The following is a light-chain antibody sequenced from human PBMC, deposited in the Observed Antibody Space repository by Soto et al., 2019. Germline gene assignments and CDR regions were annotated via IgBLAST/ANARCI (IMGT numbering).Light chain of an antibody. J-gene: IGKJ1*01. CDR3: QQYDGWPHT. CDR1: QPLTGY. V-gene: IGKV1-5*03. Sequence: QMTQSPFTLSGTVGDRVSISCRSSQPLTGYLAWYQHKPGKAPRLLIYEASTLTSWVPSRFSGSGSRTEFTLTISRLQAEDFAVYYCQQYDGWPHTFGQGTKV. CDR2: EAS.